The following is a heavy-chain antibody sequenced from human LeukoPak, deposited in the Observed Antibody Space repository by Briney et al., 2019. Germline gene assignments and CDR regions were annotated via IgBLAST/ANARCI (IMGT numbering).Heavy chain of an antibody. CDR1: GYTFTSYY. Sequence: GASVKVSCKASGYTFTSYYMHWVRQAPGQGLEWMGIINPSGGSTSYAQKFQGRVTMTRDTSTSTVYMELSSQRSEDTAVYYCAKSSPHGSGSYYNAYNWFDPWGQGTLVTVSS. V-gene: IGHV1-46*03. CDR3: AKSSPHGSGSYYNAYNWFDP. J-gene: IGHJ5*02. CDR2: INPSGGST. D-gene: IGHD3-10*01.